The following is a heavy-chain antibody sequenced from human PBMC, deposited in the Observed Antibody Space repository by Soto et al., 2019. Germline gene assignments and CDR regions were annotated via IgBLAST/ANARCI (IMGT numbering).Heavy chain of an antibody. D-gene: IGHD5-12*01. J-gene: IGHJ4*02. V-gene: IGHV3-11*06. Sequence: PGGSLRLSCAASGFTFRDYYMSWIRQAPGKGLEWVSYISSSSSYIYYADSVKGRFTISRDNAKNSLYLQMNSLRAEDTAVYYCARDKTTIRGYFDYWGQGTLVTVSS. CDR3: ARDKTTIRGYFDY. CDR1: GFTFRDYY. CDR2: ISSSSSYI.